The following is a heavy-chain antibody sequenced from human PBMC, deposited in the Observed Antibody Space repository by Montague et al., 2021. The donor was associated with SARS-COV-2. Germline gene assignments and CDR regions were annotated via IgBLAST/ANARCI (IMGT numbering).Heavy chain of an antibody. D-gene: IGHD3-10*01. V-gene: IGHV4-59*01. Sequence: SETLSLTCTVSGDSIRTNYWSWIRQPPGKGLEWIGYVDKSDNTDYNPSLKSRVTTSLDTSKKQFSLKLYSVTSADTAVYYCTSGEGNYGWRYYFDHWGQGTLVTVSS. CDR1: GDSIRTNY. CDR3: TSGEGNYGWRYYFDH. J-gene: IGHJ4*02. CDR2: VDKSDNT.